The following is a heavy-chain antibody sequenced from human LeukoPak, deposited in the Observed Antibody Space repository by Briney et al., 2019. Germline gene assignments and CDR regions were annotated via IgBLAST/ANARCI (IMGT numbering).Heavy chain of an antibody. CDR3: ARIVVPAAMRGGWFDP. D-gene: IGHD2-2*01. CDR2: ISSSSSYI. J-gene: IGHJ5*02. Sequence: GGSLRPSCAASGFTFSTYSMNWARQPPGKGLGWVSSISSSSSYIYYADSVKGRFTISRDNAKNSLYLQMNSLRAEDTAVYYCARIVVPAAMRGGWFDPWGQGTLVTVSS. V-gene: IGHV3-21*01. CDR1: GFTFSTYS.